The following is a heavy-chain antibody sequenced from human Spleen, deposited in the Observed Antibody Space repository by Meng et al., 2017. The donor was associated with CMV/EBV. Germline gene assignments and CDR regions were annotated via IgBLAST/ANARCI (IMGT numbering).Heavy chain of an antibody. V-gene: IGHV4-34*01. D-gene: IGHD1-26*01. CDR2: INHSGST. CDR3: ARGILRGESGFDP. J-gene: IGHJ5*02. Sequence: AVYGGSFSGYYWSWIRQPPGKGLEWIGEINHSGSTNYNPSLKSRVTISVDTSKNQFSLKLSSVTAADTAVYYCARGILRGESGFDPWGQGTLVTVSS. CDR1: GGSFSGYY.